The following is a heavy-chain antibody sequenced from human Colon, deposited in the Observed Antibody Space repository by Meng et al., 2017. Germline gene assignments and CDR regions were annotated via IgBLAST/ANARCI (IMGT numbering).Heavy chain of an antibody. J-gene: IGHJ4*02. Sequence: QVQLQQSGQGLVKPSQTLSHTCVISGDSVSSNTAAWNWIRQSPSRGLEWLGRTYYRSKWYNEYAVSVKSRMTFNADTSKNQVSLQVNSVTPEDTAVYYCARDHGYSYGLPLDYWGQGILVTVSS. CDR1: GDSVSSNTAA. CDR2: TYYRSKWYN. D-gene: IGHD5-18*01. V-gene: IGHV6-1*01. CDR3: ARDHGYSYGLPLDY.